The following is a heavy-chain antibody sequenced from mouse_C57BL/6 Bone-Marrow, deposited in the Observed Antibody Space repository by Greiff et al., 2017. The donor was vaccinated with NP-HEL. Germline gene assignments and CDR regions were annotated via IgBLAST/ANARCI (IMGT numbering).Heavy chain of an antibody. Sequence: QVQLQQSGAELVRPGTSVKVSCKASGYAFTNYLIEWVMQRLGQGLEWIGVINPGSGGTNYNEKFKGKATLTADKSSSTAYMQLSSLTSEDSAVYFCARSLDSSGYAWFAYGGQGTLVTVSA. CDR2: INPGSGGT. D-gene: IGHD3-2*02. V-gene: IGHV1-54*01. CDR3: ARSLDSSGYAWFAY. J-gene: IGHJ3*01. CDR1: GYAFTNYL.